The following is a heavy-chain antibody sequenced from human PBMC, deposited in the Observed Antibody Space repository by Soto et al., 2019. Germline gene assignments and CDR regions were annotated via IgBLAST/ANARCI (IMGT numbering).Heavy chain of an antibody. J-gene: IGHJ4*02. D-gene: IGHD3-16*01. CDR1: GYTFTSYD. V-gene: IGHV1-8*01. CDR2: MNPNSGNT. Sequence: ASVKVSCKASGYTFTSYDINWVRQATGQGLEWMGWMNPNSGNTGYAQKFQGRVTMTRNTSVSTAYMELSSLRSEDTAVYYCARAPIGGGRGQGRYFAYWGQGTLVTVSS. CDR3: ARAPIGGGRGQGRYFAY.